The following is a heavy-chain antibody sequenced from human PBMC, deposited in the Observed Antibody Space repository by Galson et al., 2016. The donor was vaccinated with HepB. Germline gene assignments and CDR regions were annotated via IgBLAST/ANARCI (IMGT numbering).Heavy chain of an antibody. V-gene: IGHV4-4*02. Sequence: SETLSLTCAVSGGSISSSNWWNWVRQPPGKELEWIGEIYHSGTTNYNPSLKSRVTISVDKSKNQFSLNLSSVTAADTAVYYCARDDVETLGFRGLANWFDPWGQGTLVTVSS. D-gene: IGHD3/OR15-3a*01. CDR1: GGSISSSNW. CDR3: ARDDVETLGFRGLANWFDP. CDR2: IYHSGTT. J-gene: IGHJ5*02.